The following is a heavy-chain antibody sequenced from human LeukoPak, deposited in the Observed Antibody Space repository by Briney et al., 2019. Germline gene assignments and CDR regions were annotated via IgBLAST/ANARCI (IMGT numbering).Heavy chain of an antibody. J-gene: IGHJ3*02. Sequence: GGSLRLSCAASGFTFSSYWMHWVRQAPGKGLVWVSRINSDGSSTSYADSVKGRFTISRDNAKNTLYLQMNSLRAEDTAVYYCARVGTYYYDSSGRPLGAFDIWGQGTMVTVSS. CDR1: GFTFSSYW. D-gene: IGHD3-22*01. CDR2: INSDGSST. V-gene: IGHV3-74*01. CDR3: ARVGTYYYDSSGRPLGAFDI.